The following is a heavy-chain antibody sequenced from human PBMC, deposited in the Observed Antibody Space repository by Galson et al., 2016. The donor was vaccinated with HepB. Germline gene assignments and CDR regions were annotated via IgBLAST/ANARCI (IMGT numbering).Heavy chain of an antibody. Sequence: SETLSLTCTLSGGSISNYYWMWIRHPPGKGLEWIGYISYSGNTRYNPSVKSRVTISIDMSKNQFSLKLSSVTAADTAVYYCARGLGYDYSNYEPGFWGQGTLVTVSS. CDR2: ISYSGNT. CDR3: ARGLGYDYSNYEPGF. J-gene: IGHJ4*02. CDR1: GGSISNYY. V-gene: IGHV4-59*01. D-gene: IGHD4-11*01.